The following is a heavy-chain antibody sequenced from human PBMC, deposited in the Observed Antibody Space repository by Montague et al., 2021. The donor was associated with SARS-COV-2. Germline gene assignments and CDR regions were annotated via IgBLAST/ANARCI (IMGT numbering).Heavy chain of an antibody. V-gene: IGHV3-73*01. CDR3: SRQTDSCHDY. CDR2: VRRKAENHAT. J-gene: IGHJ4*02. D-gene: IGHD2-2*01. CDR1: GFTFSDSH. Sequence: SLRLSCAASGFTFSDSHMHWVRQASGNGLEWVGHVRRKAENHATAYGASVRGRFTISRDDFKDTLYLQMDSLKIDDTAVYYCSRQTDSCHDYWGQGTLVTVSS.